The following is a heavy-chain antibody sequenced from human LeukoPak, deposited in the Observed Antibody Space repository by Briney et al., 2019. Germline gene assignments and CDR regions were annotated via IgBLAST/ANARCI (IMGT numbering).Heavy chain of an antibody. D-gene: IGHD3-22*01. CDR3: ARGYYDSSGYYTEFGN. Sequence: KPSETLSLTCTVSGGSISNYYWSWIRQAAGKGLEWIGRIYTSGNTNYNPSLKSRVTMSVDTSKNQFSLKLSSVTAADTAVYYCARGYYDSSGYYTEFGNWGQGTLVTVSS. V-gene: IGHV4-4*07. CDR2: IYTSGNT. J-gene: IGHJ4*02. CDR1: GGSISNYY.